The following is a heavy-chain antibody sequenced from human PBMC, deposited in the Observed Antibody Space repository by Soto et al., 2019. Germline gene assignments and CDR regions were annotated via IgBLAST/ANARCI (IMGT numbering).Heavy chain of an antibody. CDR3: ARDLYMGYYDSPHWFDP. J-gene: IGHJ5*02. CDR2: IIPIFGTA. D-gene: IGHD3-22*01. CDR1: GGTFSSYA. Sequence: SVKVSCKASGGTFSSYAISWVRQAPGQGLEWMGGIIPIFGTANYAQKFQGRVTSTADKSTSTAYMELSSLRSEDTAVYYCARDLYMGYYDSPHWFDPWGQGTLVTVSS. V-gene: IGHV1-69*06.